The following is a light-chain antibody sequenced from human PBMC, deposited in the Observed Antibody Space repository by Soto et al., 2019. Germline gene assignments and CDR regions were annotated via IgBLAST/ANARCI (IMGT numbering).Light chain of an antibody. V-gene: IGKV1-6*01. J-gene: IGKJ1*01. Sequence: AIQMTQSPSSLSASVGDRVTISCRASQAIRNDLGWYQQKPGKAPNLLIYGASSLESGVPSRFSGSGSGTDFTLTISSLQPEDFATYYCLHDNNYPWTFGQGTKVEI. CDR3: LHDNNYPWT. CDR2: GAS. CDR1: QAIRND.